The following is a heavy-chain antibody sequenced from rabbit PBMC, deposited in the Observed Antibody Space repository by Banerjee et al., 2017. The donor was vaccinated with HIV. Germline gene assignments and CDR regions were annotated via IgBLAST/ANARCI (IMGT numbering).Heavy chain of an antibody. Sequence: QEQLVESGGDLVKPGASLTLTCTASGFDLSSYGVSWVRQAPGKGLEWIGYIDNGDGSTYYASWVKGRFTVTRSTSLNTVTLQLTSLTAADTATYFCAREGYGDGTGDYDLWGPGTLVTVS. J-gene: IGHJ4*01. CDR1: GFDLSSYG. V-gene: IGHV1S47*01. CDR2: IDNGDGST. CDR3: AREGYGDGTGDYDL. D-gene: IGHD7-1*01.